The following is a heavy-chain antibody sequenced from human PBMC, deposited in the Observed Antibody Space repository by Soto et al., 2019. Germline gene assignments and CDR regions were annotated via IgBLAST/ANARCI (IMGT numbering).Heavy chain of an antibody. CDR1: GGSISSGGYY. V-gene: IGHV4-31*03. CDR2: IYYSGST. J-gene: IGHJ5*02. D-gene: IGHD1-1*01. CDR3: ARDLGRTGATTS. Sequence: PSETLSLTCTVSGGSISSGGYYWSWIRQHPGKGLEWIGYIYYSGSTYYNPSLKSRVTISVDTSKNQFSLKLSSVTAADTAVYYCARDLGRTGATTSWGQGTLVTVAS.